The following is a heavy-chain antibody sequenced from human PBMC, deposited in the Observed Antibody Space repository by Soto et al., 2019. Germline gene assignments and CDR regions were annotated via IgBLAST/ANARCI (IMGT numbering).Heavy chain of an antibody. V-gene: IGHV4-59*01. D-gene: IGHD6-19*01. CDR3: ARFHHGMGSGWMNGMDV. CDR2: IYYSGST. J-gene: IGHJ6*02. Sequence: SETLSLTCTVSGGSISSYYWSWIRQPPGKGLEWIGYIYYSGSTNYNPSLKSRVTISVDTSKNQFSLKLSSVTAADTAVYYCARFHHGMGSGWMNGMDVWGQGTTVTVSS. CDR1: GGSISSYY.